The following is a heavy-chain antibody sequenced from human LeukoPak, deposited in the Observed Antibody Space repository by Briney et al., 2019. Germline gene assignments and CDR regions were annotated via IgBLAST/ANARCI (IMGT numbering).Heavy chain of an antibody. D-gene: IGHD3-3*01. CDR1: GGSISGYY. CDR2: IYYSGST. Sequence: PSETLSLTCTVSGGSISGYYWSWIRQPPGKGLEWIGYIYYSGSTNYNPSLKSRVTISVDTSKNQFSLKLSSVTAADTAVYYCARDVPFRGSGYYRDAFDIWGQGTMVTVSS. V-gene: IGHV4-59*01. CDR3: ARDVPFRGSGYYRDAFDI. J-gene: IGHJ3*02.